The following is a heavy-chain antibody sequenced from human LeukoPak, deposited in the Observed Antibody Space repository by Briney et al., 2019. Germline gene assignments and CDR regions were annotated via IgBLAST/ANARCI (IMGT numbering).Heavy chain of an antibody. CDR1: GGSISSGSYY. CDR3: ARDYGGYYYDSSGSN. J-gene: IGHJ4*02. CDR2: IYTSGST. V-gene: IGHV4-61*02. D-gene: IGHD3-22*01. Sequence: SETLSLTCTVSGGSISSGSYYWSWIRQPAGKGLEWIGRIYTSGSTNYNPSLKSRVTISVDTSKNQFSLKLSSVTAADTAVYYCARDYGGYYYDSSGSNWGQGTLVTVSS.